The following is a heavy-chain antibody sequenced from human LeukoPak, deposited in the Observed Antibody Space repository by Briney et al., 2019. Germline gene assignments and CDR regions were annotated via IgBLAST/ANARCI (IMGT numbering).Heavy chain of an antibody. V-gene: IGHV4-59*01. CDR3: ARVTYYYDSSGYSSPPYYYYMDV. CDR1: GGSISSYY. D-gene: IGHD3-22*01. J-gene: IGHJ6*03. Sequence: SETLSLTCTVSGGSISSYYWSWIRQPPGKGLEWIGYIYYSGSTNYNPSLKSRVTISVDTSKNQFSLKLSSVTAADTAVYYCARVTYYYDSSGYSSPPYYYYMDVWGKGTTVAISS. CDR2: IYYSGST.